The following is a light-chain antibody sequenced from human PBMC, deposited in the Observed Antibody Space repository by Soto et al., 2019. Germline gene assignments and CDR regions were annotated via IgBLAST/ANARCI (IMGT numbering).Light chain of an antibody. Sequence: DIQMPQSPSTLSASVGDRGTITCRASQSINTWLAWYQQSPGKVPKLLIYDASTLASGVPARFSGSGSGTEFTLTISSLQPDDFATYYCHSGTFGQGTKVEI. CDR2: DAS. J-gene: IGKJ1*01. V-gene: IGKV1-5*01. CDR3: HSGT. CDR1: QSINTW.